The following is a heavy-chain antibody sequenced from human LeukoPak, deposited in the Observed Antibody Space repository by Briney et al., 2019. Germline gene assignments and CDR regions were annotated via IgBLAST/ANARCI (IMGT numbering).Heavy chain of an antibody. CDR1: GYSISNGYY. Sequence: PSETLSLTCTVSGYSISNGYYWGWIRQPPGKGLEWVGSIYDRRSTYYNPSLRSRVTISIDRSKKNFSLKLTSVTAADTAVYFCARGAEYYAIWRGYAGYSDYWGQGSSVTVSS. D-gene: IGHD3-3*01. J-gene: IGHJ4*02. CDR3: ARGAEYYAIWRGYAGYSDY. V-gene: IGHV4-38-2*02. CDR2: IYDRRST.